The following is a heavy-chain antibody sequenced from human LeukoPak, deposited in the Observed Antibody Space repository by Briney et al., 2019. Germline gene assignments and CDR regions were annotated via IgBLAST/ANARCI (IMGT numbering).Heavy chain of an antibody. CDR2: NRGSGWGI. CDR3: APELRGSDWSVDY. J-gene: IGHJ4*02. Sequence: GGSLRLPCAASGFTFSSYAERWARQAPGKGVEGVSTNRGSGWGIFHAVRVKGRFHLPRDNSMNTLSPQLQRQRAGDWAVYYCAPELRGSDWSVDYWGQGTLVTVSS. D-gene: IGHD3-9*01. CDR1: GFTFSSYA. V-gene: IGHV3-23*01.